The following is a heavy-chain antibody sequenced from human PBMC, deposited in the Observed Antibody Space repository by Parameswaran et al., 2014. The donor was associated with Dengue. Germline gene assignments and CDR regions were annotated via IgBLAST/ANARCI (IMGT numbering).Heavy chain of an antibody. J-gene: IGHJ6*02. Sequence: VRQAPGKGLEWVSYISSSGSTIYYADSVKGRFTISRDNAKNSLYLQMNSLRAEDTAVYYCARERGSWTIYFYYGMDVWGQGTTVTVSS. CDR2: ISSSGSTI. CDR3: ARERGSWTIYFYYGMDV. D-gene: IGHD6-13*01. V-gene: IGHV3-48*03.